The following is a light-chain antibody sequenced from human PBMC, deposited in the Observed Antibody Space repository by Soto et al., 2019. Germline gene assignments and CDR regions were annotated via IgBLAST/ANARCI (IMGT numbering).Light chain of an antibody. J-gene: IGKJ4*01. CDR3: QQSYTTQLN. Sequence: IQMTQSPTSLSASVGDRVTITCRASQSVSNYLNWYQQKVGKAPQLLIYFASTLQKGVPSRFSGSGSGTDFTLTISSLQPDDFATYFCQQSYTTQLNFCGGTKADIX. CDR1: QSVSNY. V-gene: IGKV1-39*01. CDR2: FAS.